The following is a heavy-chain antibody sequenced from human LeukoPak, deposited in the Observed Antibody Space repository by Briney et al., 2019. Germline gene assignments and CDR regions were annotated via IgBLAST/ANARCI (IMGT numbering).Heavy chain of an antibody. CDR1: GGSVSSGSYY. Sequence: SETLSLTCTVSGGSVSSGSYYWSWIRQPPGKGLEWIGYIYYSGSTYYNPSLKSRVTISVDRSKNQFSLKLSSVTAADTAVYYCARVAPSIAVYFDYWGQGTLVTVSS. D-gene: IGHD6-19*01. V-gene: IGHV4-61*01. J-gene: IGHJ4*02. CDR3: ARVAPSIAVYFDY. CDR2: IYYSGST.